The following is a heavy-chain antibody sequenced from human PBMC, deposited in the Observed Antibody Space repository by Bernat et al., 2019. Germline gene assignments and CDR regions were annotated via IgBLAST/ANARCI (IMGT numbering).Heavy chain of an antibody. D-gene: IGHD2-15*01. CDR3: VKAGKKGCSGGTCYYDY. CDR1: GFSFSIYA. J-gene: IGHJ4*02. CDR2: IINNGGNT. V-gene: IGHV3-64D*06. Sequence: VQLVESGGGVVQPGRSLRLSCSASGFSFSIYAMHWVRQAPGKGLEYVSAIINNGGNTYYADSVKGRFTISRDNSKNTLYLQMTSLRAEDTAVYYCVKAGKKGCSGGTCYYDYWGQGTLVTVSS.